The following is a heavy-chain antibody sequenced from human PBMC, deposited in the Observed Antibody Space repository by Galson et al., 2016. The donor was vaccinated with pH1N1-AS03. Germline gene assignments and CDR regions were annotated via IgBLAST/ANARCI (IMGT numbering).Heavy chain of an antibody. CDR3: AKDLFWMSAMDV. D-gene: IGHD1-1*01. J-gene: IGHJ6*02. CDR2: IGSDLKT. CDR1: GFGVSGNA. V-gene: IGHV3-23*01. Sequence: SLRLSCAASGFGVSGNAMTWVRQAPGKGLKWVSSIGSDLKTHYANSVKGRFSISKDNSKNTVYLQMDSLRAEDTALYYCAKDLFWMSAMDVWGQGTTVTVSS.